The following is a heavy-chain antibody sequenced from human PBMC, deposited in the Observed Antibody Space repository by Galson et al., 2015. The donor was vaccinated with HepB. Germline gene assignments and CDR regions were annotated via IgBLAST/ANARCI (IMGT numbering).Heavy chain of an antibody. V-gene: IGHV3-30*18. J-gene: IGHJ4*02. Sequence: SLRLSCAASGFTFSSYGMHWVRQAPGKGLEWVAVISYDGSNKYYADSVKGRFTISRDNSKNTLYLQMNSLRAEDTAVYYCAKTPYYYGSGSYYNEAYYFDYWGQGTLVTVSS. D-gene: IGHD3-10*01. CDR1: GFTFSSYG. CDR3: AKTPYYYGSGSYYNEAYYFDY. CDR2: ISYDGSNK.